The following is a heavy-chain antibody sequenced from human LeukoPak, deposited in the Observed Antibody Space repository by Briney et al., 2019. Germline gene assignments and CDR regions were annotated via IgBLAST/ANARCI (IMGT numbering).Heavy chain of an antibody. J-gene: IGHJ6*03. D-gene: IGHD1-14*01. Sequence: ASVKVSCKAAGYTFISYDINWVRQATGQGLEWMGWMNPNSGNTGYAQKFQGRVTMTTDTSTSTAYMELRSLRSDDTAVYYCARGLSATSYYYYYMDVWGKGTTVTVSS. V-gene: IGHV1-8*02. CDR3: ARGLSATSYYYYYMDV. CDR1: GYTFISYD. CDR2: MNPNSGNT.